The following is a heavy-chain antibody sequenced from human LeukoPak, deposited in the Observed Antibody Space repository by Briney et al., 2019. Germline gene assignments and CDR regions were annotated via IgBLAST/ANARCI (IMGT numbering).Heavy chain of an antibody. V-gene: IGHV1-69*05. CDR3: AGTYYYDSSGFDAFDI. Sequence: SVKVSCKASGGTFSSYAISWVLQAPGQGLEWMGGIIPIFGTANYAQKFQGRVTITTDESTSTAYMELSSLRSEDTAVYYCAGTYYYDSSGFDAFDIWGQGTMVTVSS. J-gene: IGHJ3*02. D-gene: IGHD3-22*01. CDR2: IIPIFGTA. CDR1: GGTFSSYA.